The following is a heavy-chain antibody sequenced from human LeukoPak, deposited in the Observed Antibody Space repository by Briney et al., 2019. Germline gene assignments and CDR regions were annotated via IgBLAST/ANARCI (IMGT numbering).Heavy chain of an antibody. J-gene: IGHJ4*02. CDR1: GFTFSSYG. Sequence: GSLRLSCAASGFTFSSYGMHWVRQAPGKGLEWVSAISGSGGSTYYADSVKGRFTISRDNSKNTLYLQMNSLRAEDTAVYYCAKQVGAGNFDYWGQGTLVTVSS. D-gene: IGHD1-26*01. V-gene: IGHV3-23*01. CDR2: ISGSGGST. CDR3: AKQVGAGNFDY.